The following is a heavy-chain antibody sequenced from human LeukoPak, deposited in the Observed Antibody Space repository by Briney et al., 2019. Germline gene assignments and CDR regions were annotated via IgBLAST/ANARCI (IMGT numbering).Heavy chain of an antibody. Sequence: ASVKVSCKAPGYTFTSYSVTWVRQAPGQGLEWMGWISANTGNTNYVQDFQGRVTMTVDTSTRTVYLELMRLRFDDTAVYYCAREVGIGTEGYFDSWGQGTLITVSS. CDR2: ISANTGNT. J-gene: IGHJ4*02. D-gene: IGHD1-1*01. CDR3: AREVGIGTEGYFDS. V-gene: IGHV1-18*04. CDR1: GYTFTSYS.